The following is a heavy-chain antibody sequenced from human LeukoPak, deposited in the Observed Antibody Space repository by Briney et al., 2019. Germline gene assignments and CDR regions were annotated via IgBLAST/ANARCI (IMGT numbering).Heavy chain of an antibody. CDR2: IYYSGST. CDR3: ARLRYFDWSPYYFDY. D-gene: IGHD3-9*01. CDR1: GGSISSGGYY. J-gene: IGHJ4*02. Sequence: SETLSLTCTVSGGSISSGGYYWSWIRQHPGKGLEWIGYIYYSGSTYYNPSLKSRVTISVDTSKNQFSLKLSPVTAADTAVYYCARLRYFDWSPYYFDYWGQGTLVTVSS. V-gene: IGHV4-31*03.